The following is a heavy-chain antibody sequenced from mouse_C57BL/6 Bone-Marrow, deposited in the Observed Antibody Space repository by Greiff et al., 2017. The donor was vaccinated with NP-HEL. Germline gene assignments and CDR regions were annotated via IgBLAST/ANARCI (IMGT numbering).Heavy chain of an antibody. V-gene: IGHV1-59*01. CDR2: IGPSDSST. J-gene: IGHJ3*01. CDR1: GYTFTSYW. CDR3: ERVSTMVEWFAY. Sequence: QVQLQQPGAELVRPGTSVELSCKASGYTFTSYWMHWVQQRPGQGLEWIGVIGPSDSSTNYNQKFKGKATLTVDTSSSTAYMQLSSLTDEDSAVYYGERVSTMVEWFAYWGQGTLVTVSA. D-gene: IGHD2-2*01.